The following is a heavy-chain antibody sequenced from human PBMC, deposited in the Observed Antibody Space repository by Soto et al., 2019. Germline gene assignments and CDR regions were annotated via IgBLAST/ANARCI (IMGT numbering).Heavy chain of an antibody. Sequence: SETLSLTCTVSGGSISSGDYDWSWIRQPPGKGLEWIGYIYYSGSTYYNPSLKSRVTISVDTSKNQFSLKLSSVTAADTAVYYCARVGSSIATRPFDYWGQGTLVTVSS. CDR3: ARVGSSIATRPFDY. CDR2: IYYSGST. V-gene: IGHV4-30-4*01. J-gene: IGHJ4*02. D-gene: IGHD6-6*01. CDR1: GGSISSGDYD.